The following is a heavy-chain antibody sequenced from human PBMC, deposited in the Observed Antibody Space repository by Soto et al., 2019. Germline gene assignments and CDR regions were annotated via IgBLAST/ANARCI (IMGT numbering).Heavy chain of an antibody. CDR3: ATGILGFYFDS. J-gene: IGHJ4*02. CDR2: IYPADFDT. Sequence: GESLKISCKASGYRFTNYWIGWVRQRPGKGLEWMGFIYPADFDTRYSPSSQGQVTFSVDTSTATAFLQWNSLKASDTAMYFCATGILGFYFDSWGQGTQVTVSS. CDR1: GYRFTNYW. V-gene: IGHV5-51*01.